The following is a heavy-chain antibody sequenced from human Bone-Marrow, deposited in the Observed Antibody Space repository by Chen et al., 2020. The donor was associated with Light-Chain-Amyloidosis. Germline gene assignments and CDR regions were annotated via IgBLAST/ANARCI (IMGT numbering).Heavy chain of an antibody. V-gene: IGHV1-2*02. CDR3: ARDMSPGIAVSGPYGMDV. CDR2: VNPNNGGI. J-gene: IGHJ6*02. CDR1: GYTFTGYY. Sequence: QVQLVQSGADLRKPGASVKVSCKASGYTFTGYYIHWVRQAPGQGLEWVGWVNPNNGGINYAQKFQDRVSMTRHTTVSTVYMELSRLTSDDTAVYFCARDMSPGIAVSGPYGMDVWGQGTTVTVSS. D-gene: IGHD6-19*01.